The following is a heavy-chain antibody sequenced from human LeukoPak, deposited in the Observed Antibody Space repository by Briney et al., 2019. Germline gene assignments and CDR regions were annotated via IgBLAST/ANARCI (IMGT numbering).Heavy chain of an antibody. V-gene: IGHV3-7*01. D-gene: IGHD3-9*01. CDR1: GFTFSSYW. CDR3: ARALIGYRDTLMYFQH. CDR2: IKQDGSEK. J-gene: IGHJ1*01. Sequence: GGSLRLSCAASGFTFSSYWMSWVRQAPGKGLEWVANIKQDGSEKYYVDSVKGRFTISRDNAKNSLYLQMNSLRAEDTAVYYCARALIGYRDTLMYFQHWGQGTLVTVSS.